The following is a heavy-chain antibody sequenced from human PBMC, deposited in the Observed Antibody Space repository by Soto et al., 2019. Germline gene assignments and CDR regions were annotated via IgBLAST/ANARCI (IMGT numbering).Heavy chain of an antibody. Sequence: EVQLVESGGGLVQPGGSLRLSCAASGFTFSSYWMSWVRQAPGKGLEWVANIKQDGGEKYYVDSVKGRFTISRDNAKNSLYLQMNSLRAEDTAVYYCARDAALAVAGWSCFDPWGQGTLVTVSS. CDR1: GFTFSSYW. D-gene: IGHD6-19*01. CDR2: IKQDGGEK. CDR3: ARDAALAVAGWSCFDP. J-gene: IGHJ5*02. V-gene: IGHV3-7*01.